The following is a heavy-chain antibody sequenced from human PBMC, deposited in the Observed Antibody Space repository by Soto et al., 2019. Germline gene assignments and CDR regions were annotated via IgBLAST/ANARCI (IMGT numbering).Heavy chain of an antibody. Sequence: ASVKVSCKASGYTFTSYYMHWVRQAPGQGLEWMGIINPSGGSTSYAQKFQGRVTMSRDTSTSTVYMELSSLRSEDTAVYYCALLAGYNWFDPWGQGTLVTVSS. CDR1: GYTFTSYY. V-gene: IGHV1-46*01. J-gene: IGHJ5*02. CDR3: ALLAGYNWFDP. CDR2: INPSGGST. D-gene: IGHD3-9*01.